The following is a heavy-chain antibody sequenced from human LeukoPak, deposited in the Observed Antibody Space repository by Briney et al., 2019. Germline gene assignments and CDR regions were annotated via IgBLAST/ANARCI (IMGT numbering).Heavy chain of an antibody. Sequence: PGGSLRLSCAASGFTFSSYAMSWVRQAPGKGLEWVSAISGSGGSTYYADSAKGRFTISRDNSKNTLYLQMNSLRAEDTAVYYCAKVYYYYYGMDVWGQGTTVTVSS. CDR1: GFTFSSYA. CDR3: AKVYYYYYGMDV. V-gene: IGHV3-23*01. CDR2: ISGSGGST. J-gene: IGHJ6*02.